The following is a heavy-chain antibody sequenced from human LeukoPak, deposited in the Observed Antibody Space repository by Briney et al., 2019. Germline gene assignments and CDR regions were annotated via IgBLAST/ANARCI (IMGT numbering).Heavy chain of an antibody. CDR2: IYYSGST. CDR1: GGSISSGDYY. D-gene: IGHD2-15*01. J-gene: IGHJ3*02. CDR3: ATRKRHCSGGTCYSADVFDI. V-gene: IGHV4-30-4*01. Sequence: PSETLSLTCTVSGGSISSGDYYWSWIRQPPGKGLEWIGYIYYSGSTYYNPSLKSRVTISVDTSKNQFSLKLNSVTAADTAVYYCATRKRHCSGGTCYSADVFDIWGQGTLVTVSS.